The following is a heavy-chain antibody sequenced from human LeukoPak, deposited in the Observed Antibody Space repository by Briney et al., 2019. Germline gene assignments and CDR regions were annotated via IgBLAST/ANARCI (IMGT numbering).Heavy chain of an antibody. Sequence: GGSLRLSCAASGFTFSSYAMHWVRQAPGKGLEWVAVISYDGSNKYYADSVKGRFTISRDNSKNTLYLQMNSLRAEDTAVYYCARDRYSSGWTFDYWGQGTLVTVSP. V-gene: IGHV3-30-3*01. CDR1: GFTFSSYA. D-gene: IGHD6-19*01. CDR2: ISYDGSNK. CDR3: ARDRYSSGWTFDY. J-gene: IGHJ4*02.